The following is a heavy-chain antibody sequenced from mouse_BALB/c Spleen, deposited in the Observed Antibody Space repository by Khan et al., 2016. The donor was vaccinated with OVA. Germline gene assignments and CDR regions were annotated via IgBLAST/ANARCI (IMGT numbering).Heavy chain of an antibody. V-gene: IGHV3-2*02. CDR3: ARKDYYDCDPFPY. CDR1: GYSITSEYA. Sequence: EVQLVESGPGLVKPSQSLSLTCTVTGYSITSEYAWNWIRQFPGNKLEWMGYINYSGNTRFNPSLKSRTSITRDTSKNQFFLHLNSVTTEDTATYCCARKDYYDCDPFPYWGQGTLVTVSA. D-gene: IGHD2-4*01. J-gene: IGHJ3*01. CDR2: INYSGNT.